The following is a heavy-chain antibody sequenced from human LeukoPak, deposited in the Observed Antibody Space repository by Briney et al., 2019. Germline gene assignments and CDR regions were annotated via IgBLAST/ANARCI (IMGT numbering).Heavy chain of an antibody. CDR1: GFTFSSYG. V-gene: IGHV3-30*02. D-gene: IGHD6-19*01. CDR3: AKVAGSSGGPFDY. J-gene: IGHJ4*02. CDR2: TRYDGSNK. Sequence: PGGSLRLSCAASGFTFSSYGMHWVRQAPGKGLEWVAFTRYDGSNKYYADSVKGRFTISRDNSKNTLYLQMNSLRAEDTAVYYCAKVAGSSGGPFDYWGQGTLVTVSS.